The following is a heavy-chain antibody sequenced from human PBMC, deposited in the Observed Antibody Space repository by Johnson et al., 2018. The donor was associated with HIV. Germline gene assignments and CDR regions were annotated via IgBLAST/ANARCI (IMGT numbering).Heavy chain of an antibody. D-gene: IGHD2-21*02. V-gene: IGHV3-30*04. CDR3: ARWIRYCGGDCYDVFDI. J-gene: IGHJ3*02. CDR2: ISYDGSNK. CDR1: GFTFSSYA. Sequence: QVQLVESGGGVVQPGRSLRLSCAASGFTFSSYAMHWVRQAPGKGLEWVAVISYDGSNKYYADSVKGRFTISRDNSKNTLYPQMNSLRAEDTALYYCARWIRYCGGDCYDVFDIWGQGTKVTVSS.